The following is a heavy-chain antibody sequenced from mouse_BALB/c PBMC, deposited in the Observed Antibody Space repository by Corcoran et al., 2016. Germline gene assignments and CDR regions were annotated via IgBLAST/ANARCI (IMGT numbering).Heavy chain of an antibody. CDR3: ARRGYGSSSAWFAY. J-gene: IGHJ3*01. CDR2: IDPANGNT. D-gene: IGHD1-1*01. CDR1: GFNIKDTY. Sequence: EVQLRQSGAELVKPGASVKLSCTASGFNIKDTYMHWVKQRPEQGLEWIGRIDPANGNTKYDPKFQGKATITVDTSSNTAYLQLSSLTSEDTAVYYCARRGYGSSSAWFAYWGQGTLVTVSA. V-gene: IGHV14-3*02.